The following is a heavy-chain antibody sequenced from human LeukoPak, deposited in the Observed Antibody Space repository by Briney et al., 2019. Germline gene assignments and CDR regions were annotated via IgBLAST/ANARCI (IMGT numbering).Heavy chain of an antibody. D-gene: IGHD3-3*01. CDR3: ARVKTLLNYDFWSGYVPGYFDY. V-gene: IGHV4-30-4*07. J-gene: IGHJ4*02. CDR1: GGSISSGGYS. Sequence: TSETLSLTCAVSGGSISSGGYSWSWIRQPPGKGLEWIGYIYYSGSTYYNPSLKSRVTISVDTSKNQFSLKLSSVTAADTAVYYCARVKTLLNYDFWSGYVPGYFDYWGQGTLVTVSS. CDR2: IYYSGST.